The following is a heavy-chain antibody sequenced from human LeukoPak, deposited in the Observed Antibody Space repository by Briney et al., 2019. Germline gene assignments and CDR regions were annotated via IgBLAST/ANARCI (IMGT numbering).Heavy chain of an antibody. CDR3: ARQHGDY. CDR1: GGSISSSSYY. V-gene: IGHV4-39*07. Sequence: KPSETLSLTCTVSGGSISSSSYYWGWIRQPPGKGLEWIGSIYYTGSTYYNPSLKSRVTISVDTSKNQFSLKLSSLTAADTAVYYCARQHGDYWGQGTLVTVSS. CDR2: IYYTGST. J-gene: IGHJ4*02.